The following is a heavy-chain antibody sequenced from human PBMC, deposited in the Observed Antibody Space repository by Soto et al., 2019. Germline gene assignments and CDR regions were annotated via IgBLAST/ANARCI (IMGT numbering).Heavy chain of an antibody. CDR1: GGSISSYY. D-gene: IGHD4-4*01. J-gene: IGHJ6*02. V-gene: IGHV4-59*01. CDR3: ARDRGPGYSNYYYYYGMDV. CDR2: IYYSGST. Sequence: SETLSLTCTVSGGSISSYYWSWIRQPPGKGLEWIGYIYYSGSTNYNPSLKSRVTISVDTSKNQFSLKLSSVTAADTAVYYCARDRGPGYSNYYYYYGMDVWGQGTTVTVSS.